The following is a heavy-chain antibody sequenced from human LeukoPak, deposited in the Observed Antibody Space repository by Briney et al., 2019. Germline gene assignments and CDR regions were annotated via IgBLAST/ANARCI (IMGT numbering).Heavy chain of an antibody. CDR2: IRSKAYGGTT. D-gene: IGHD3-22*01. CDR1: GFTFGDYA. Sequence: PGGSLRLSCTASGFTFGDYAMSWVRQAPGKGLEWVGFIRSKAYGGTTEYAASEKGRFTISRDDSKSIAYLQMNSLKTEDTAVYYCSNYYDSSGYYAYYYYYMDVWGKGTTVTVSS. CDR3: SNYYDSSGYYAYYYYYMDV. J-gene: IGHJ6*03. V-gene: IGHV3-49*04.